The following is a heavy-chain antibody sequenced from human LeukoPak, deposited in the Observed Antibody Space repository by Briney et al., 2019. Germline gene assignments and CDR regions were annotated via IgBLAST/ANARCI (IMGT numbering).Heavy chain of an antibody. V-gene: IGHV3-21*01. CDR1: GFTFSSYS. D-gene: IGHD3-10*01. J-gene: IGHJ4*02. Sequence: PGGSLRLSCAASGFTFSSYSMNWVRQAPGKGLEWVSSISSSSSYIYYADSVKGRFTISRDNAKNSLYLQMNSLRAEDTAVYYCARTHSSPMVRGVQSHQFDYWGQGTLVTVSS. CDR3: ARTHSSPMVRGVQSHQFDY. CDR2: ISSSSSYI.